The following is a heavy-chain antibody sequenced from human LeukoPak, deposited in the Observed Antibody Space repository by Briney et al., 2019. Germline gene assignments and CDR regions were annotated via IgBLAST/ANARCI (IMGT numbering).Heavy chain of an antibody. V-gene: IGHV3-30*02. J-gene: IGHJ4*02. CDR2: IRYDVSNI. CDR3: AKDRRGYSYGYSFFDY. CDR1: GFTFSSYG. D-gene: IGHD5-18*01. Sequence: SGGSLRLSCAASGFTFSSYGMHSVRQAPGQGPEWVAFIRYDVSNIYYADCVKGLFAISRDNSKSTLYQQMNSLRAEDTAVYYCAKDRRGYSYGYSFFDYWGQGTLVSVSS.